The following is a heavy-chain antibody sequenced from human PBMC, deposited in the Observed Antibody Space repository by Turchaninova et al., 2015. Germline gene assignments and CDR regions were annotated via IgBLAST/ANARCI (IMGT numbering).Heavy chain of an antibody. Sequence: EPLLVESGGGAVQPGGSLRLSCEASGFGFGDYNMPWVRRRPGRGGEWVCVFCGGVDEANYADCVKGRCTISRDNDRSSLYLLLTGLASEDSALYCGVQLGAAASFDVWGQGTLVTVSS. D-gene: IGHD2-15*01. CDR3: VQLGAAASFDV. V-gene: IGHV3-43*01. J-gene: IGHJ3*01. CDR2: FCGGVDEA. CDR1: GFGFGDYN.